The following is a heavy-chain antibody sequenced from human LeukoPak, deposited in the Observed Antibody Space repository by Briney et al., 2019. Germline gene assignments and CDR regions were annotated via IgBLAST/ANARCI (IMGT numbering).Heavy chain of an antibody. Sequence: PSETLSLTCTVSGGSISSYYWSWIRQPPGKGLEWVGYIYYSGSTNYNPSLKSRLTISVDTSKNQFSLKLSSVTAADTAVYYCARGLRGPGAFDIWGQGTMVTVSS. CDR3: ARGLRGPGAFDI. D-gene: IGHD3-10*01. V-gene: IGHV4-59*01. CDR1: GGSISSYY. J-gene: IGHJ3*02. CDR2: IYYSGST.